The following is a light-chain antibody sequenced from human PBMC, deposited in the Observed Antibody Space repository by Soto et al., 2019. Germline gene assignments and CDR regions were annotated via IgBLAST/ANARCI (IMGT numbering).Light chain of an antibody. V-gene: IGKV1-5*01. CDR1: QSISSY. CDR3: QQYNTYSSLN. CDR2: DAS. J-gene: IGKJ4*01. Sequence: DIQMTHSPSARSASVVDRVTITCLASQSISSYLNWYQQKLGRAPRLLIYDASSLESGVPSRFSGSGYGTEFTLTISSLQPDDFATYYCQQYNTYSSLNFGGGTKVDIK.